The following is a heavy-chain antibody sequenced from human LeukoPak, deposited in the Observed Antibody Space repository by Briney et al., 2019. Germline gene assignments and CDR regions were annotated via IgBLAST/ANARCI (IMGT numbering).Heavy chain of an antibody. Sequence: GGSLRLSCAASGFTFSDYYMNWIRQAPGKGLEWVSYISSSGSSIYYADSVKGRFTISRDNAKNSLYLLMNSLRAEDTAVYYCARDRYDSSGYYCISDYWGQGTLVTVSS. V-gene: IGHV3-11*04. CDR1: GFTFSDYY. CDR2: ISSSGSSI. J-gene: IGHJ4*02. CDR3: ARDRYDSSGYYCISDY. D-gene: IGHD3-22*01.